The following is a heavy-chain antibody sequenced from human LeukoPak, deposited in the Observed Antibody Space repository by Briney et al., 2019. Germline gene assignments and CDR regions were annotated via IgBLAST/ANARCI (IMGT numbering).Heavy chain of an antibody. V-gene: IGHV4-59*08. Sequence: PSETLSLTCTVTGGSISSYYWSWIRQPPGEGLEWIGYIYYSGSTNYNTSLKSRVTISVDKSKNQFSLKLSSVTAADTAVYYCATAKSGGNAYFDYWGQGTLVTVSS. D-gene: IGHD4-23*01. J-gene: IGHJ4*02. CDR2: IYYSGST. CDR3: ATAKSGGNAYFDY. CDR1: GGSISSYY.